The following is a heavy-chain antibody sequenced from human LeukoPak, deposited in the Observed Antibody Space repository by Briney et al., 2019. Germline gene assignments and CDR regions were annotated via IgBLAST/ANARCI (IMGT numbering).Heavy chain of an antibody. CDR1: GGSISSSSYY. CDR3: ARHVPESGYSPGHYYMDV. J-gene: IGHJ6*03. D-gene: IGHD5-18*01. Sequence: PSETLSLTCTVSGGSISSSSYYWGWIRQPPGKGLERIGSIYYSGSTYYNPSLKSRVTISVDTSKNQFSLKLSSVAAADTAVYYCARHVPESGYSPGHYYMDVWGKGTTVTVSS. CDR2: IYYSGST. V-gene: IGHV4-39*01.